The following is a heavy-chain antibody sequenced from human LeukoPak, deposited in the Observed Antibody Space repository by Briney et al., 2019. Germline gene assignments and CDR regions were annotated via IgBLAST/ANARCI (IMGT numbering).Heavy chain of an antibody. CDR3: AKDLGDFWSDSDAFDI. CDR1: GFTFSSYG. D-gene: IGHD3-3*01. J-gene: IGHJ3*02. CDR2: IRYDGSNK. V-gene: IGHV3-30*02. Sequence: GGSLRLSCAASGFTFSSYGMHWVRQAPGKGLEWVAFIRYDGSNKYYADSVKGRFTISRDNSKNTLYLQMNSLRAEDTAVYYCAKDLGDFWSDSDAFDIWGQGTMVTVSS.